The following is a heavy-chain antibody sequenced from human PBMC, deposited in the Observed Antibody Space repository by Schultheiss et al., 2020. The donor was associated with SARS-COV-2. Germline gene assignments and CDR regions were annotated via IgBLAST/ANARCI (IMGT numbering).Heavy chain of an antibody. Sequence: GGSLRLSCAASGFTFDDYAMHWVRQAPGKGLEWVSAISGSGGSTYYADSVKGRFTISRDNSKNTLYLQMNSLRAEDTAVYYCASRYSSSSDFDYWGQGTLVTVSS. CDR2: ISGSGGST. CDR3: ASRYSSSSDFDY. CDR1: GFTFDDYA. D-gene: IGHD6-6*01. J-gene: IGHJ4*02. V-gene: IGHV3-23*01.